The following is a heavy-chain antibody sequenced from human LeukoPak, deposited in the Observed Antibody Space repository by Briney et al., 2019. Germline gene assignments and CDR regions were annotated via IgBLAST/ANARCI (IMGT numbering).Heavy chain of an antibody. CDR1: GGSISSHY. CDR3: AREGDYLWGSYRRDWFDP. J-gene: IGHJ5*02. CDR2: VHGSGIT. V-gene: IGHV4-4*07. Sequence: SETLSLTCTVSGGSISSHYWSWMRQPAGKGLEWIGRVHGSGITNYNASLKSRVIMSVDTSKNQFSLRLSSVTAADTAVYYCAREGDYLWGSYRRDWFDPWGQGILVTVAS. D-gene: IGHD3-16*02.